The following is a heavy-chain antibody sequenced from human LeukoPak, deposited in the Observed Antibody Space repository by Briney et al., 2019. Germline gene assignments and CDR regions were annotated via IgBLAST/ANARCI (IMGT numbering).Heavy chain of an antibody. D-gene: IGHD4-23*01. J-gene: IGHJ4*02. Sequence: GGSLRLSCATSGFTFSSNWMSWVRHAPGKGLEWVANIKQDGSEKYYVDSVKGRFTISRDNAKNSLYLQMNSLRAEDTAVYYCARDVRRWHYFDYWGQGTLVTVPS. CDR1: GFTFSSNW. V-gene: IGHV3-7*03. CDR2: IKQDGSEK. CDR3: ARDVRRWHYFDY.